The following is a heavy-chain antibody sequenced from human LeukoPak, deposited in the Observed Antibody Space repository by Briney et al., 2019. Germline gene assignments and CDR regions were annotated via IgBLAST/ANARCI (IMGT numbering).Heavy chain of an antibody. Sequence: SETLSLTCAVYGGSFSGYYWSRIRQPPGKGLGWIGEINHSGSTNYNPSLKSRVTISVDTSKNQFSPKLSSVTAADTAVYYCAREAGGYSSSGFFDYWGQGTLVTVSS. CDR3: AREAGGYSSSGFFDY. V-gene: IGHV4-34*01. D-gene: IGHD6-6*01. CDR2: INHSGST. CDR1: GGSFSGYY. J-gene: IGHJ4*02.